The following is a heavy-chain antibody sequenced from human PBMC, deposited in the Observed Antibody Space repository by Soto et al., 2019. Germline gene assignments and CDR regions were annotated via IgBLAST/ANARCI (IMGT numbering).Heavy chain of an antibody. Sequence: EVQLVESGGGLVQPGRSLRPSCAASGFTFDDYAMHWVRQAPGKGLEWVSGISWNSGSIGYADSVKGRFTISRDNAKNSLYLQMNSLRAEDTALYYCANSLLGYWGQGTLVTVSS. J-gene: IGHJ4*02. CDR1: GFTFDDYA. V-gene: IGHV3-9*01. CDR3: ANSLLGY. CDR2: ISWNSGSI.